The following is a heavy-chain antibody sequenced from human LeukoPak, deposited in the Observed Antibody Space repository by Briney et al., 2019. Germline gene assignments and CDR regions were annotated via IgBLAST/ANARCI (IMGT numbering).Heavy chain of an antibody. Sequence: ASVKVSCKASGYTFTSYGISWVRQAPGQGLEWMGWISAYNGNTNYAQKLQGRVTMTTDTSTSTAYMELRSLRSDDTAMYYCARHRRKTMIGTASSRGFDYWGQGTLVTVSS. V-gene: IGHV1-18*01. CDR2: ISAYNGNT. D-gene: IGHD3-22*01. CDR1: GYTFTSYG. CDR3: ARHRRKTMIGTASSRGFDY. J-gene: IGHJ4*02.